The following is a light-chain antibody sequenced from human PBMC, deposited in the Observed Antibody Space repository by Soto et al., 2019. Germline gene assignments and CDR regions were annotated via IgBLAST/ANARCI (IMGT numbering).Light chain of an antibody. CDR2: TAS. Sequence: DIQMTQSPSSLSASIGDTVTMPCRSSQDISNYLAWYQQTPGKVPKLLIYTASTLQSGVPSRFSGSGSGTDFTLTISSLQPEDVATYYCQKYNSALTFGQGTRLEIK. V-gene: IGKV1-27*01. CDR3: QKYNSALT. CDR1: QDISNY. J-gene: IGKJ5*01.